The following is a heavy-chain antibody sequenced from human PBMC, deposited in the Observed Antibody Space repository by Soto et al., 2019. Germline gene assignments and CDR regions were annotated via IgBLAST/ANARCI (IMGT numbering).Heavy chain of an antibody. CDR1: GASSRVYT. V-gene: IGHV4-59*01. D-gene: IGHD6-19*01. J-gene: IGHJ4*02. Sequence: SETLSLTCMAPGASSRVYTWTWVRQSPGKGLEWLGYVYYTGSTNYSPSLRSRVSISVDTSKNEFSLRLSSVTAADTAVYFCARSVAVPGAHIDYWGQGTQVTVSS. CDR3: ARSVAVPGAHIDY. CDR2: VYYTGST.